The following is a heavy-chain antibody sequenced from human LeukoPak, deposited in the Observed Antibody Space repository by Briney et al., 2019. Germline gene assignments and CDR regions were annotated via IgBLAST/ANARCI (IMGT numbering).Heavy chain of an antibody. CDR2: IIPIFGTA. V-gene: IGHV1-69*05. J-gene: IGHJ4*02. D-gene: IGHD2/OR15-2a*01. CDR3: ASESSISRAYYFDY. CDR1: GGTFSSYA. Sequence: SVKASCKASGGTFSSYAISWVRQAPGQGLEWMGRIIPIFGTANYAQKFQGRVTITTDESTSTAYMELSSLRSEDTAVYYCASESSISRAYYFDYWGQGTLVTVSS.